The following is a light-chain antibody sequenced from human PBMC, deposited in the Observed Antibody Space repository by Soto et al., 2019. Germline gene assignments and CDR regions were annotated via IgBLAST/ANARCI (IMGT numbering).Light chain of an antibody. V-gene: IGLV6-57*01. Sequence: NFMLTQPHSVSESPGKTVTISCTRTSGSIASNYVQWYQHRPGNSPTTVIYEDDQRPSGVPDRFSGSIDSSSNSASLTISGLKTEDEADYYCQSYDSSNHVVFGGGTKLTVL. CDR1: SGSIASNY. J-gene: IGLJ2*01. CDR3: QSYDSSNHVV. CDR2: EDD.